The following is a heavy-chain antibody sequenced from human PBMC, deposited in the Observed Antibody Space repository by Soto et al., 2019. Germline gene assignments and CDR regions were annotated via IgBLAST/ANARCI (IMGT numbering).Heavy chain of an antibody. J-gene: IGHJ4*02. V-gene: IGHV4-30-4*01. Sequence: QVQLQESGPGLVKPSQTLSLTCTVSGGSISSGDYYWSWIRQPPGKGLEWIGYIYYSGSTYYNPSLKSRVTLSLATPGNQFSLRLSSLTAADTAVYYCATFGVIGEPFDYWGQGTLVTVSS. CDR2: IYYSGST. CDR1: GGSISSGDYY. D-gene: IGHD3-10*01. CDR3: ATFGVIGEPFDY.